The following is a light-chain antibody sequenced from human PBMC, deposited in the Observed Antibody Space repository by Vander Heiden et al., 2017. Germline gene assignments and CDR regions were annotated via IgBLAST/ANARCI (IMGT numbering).Light chain of an antibody. V-gene: IGLV7-46*01. Sequence: QAVVTQEPSLTVSPAGTVTLTCGSSTGAVTSGHYPYWFQQKPGQAPRTLIYDTSNRQSWTPARFSGSLLGGKAALTLSGAQREDEAEYFCIHSYRGVYVFGTGTKVTVL. CDR1: TGAVTSGHY. J-gene: IGLJ1*01. CDR2: DTS. CDR3: IHSYRGVYV.